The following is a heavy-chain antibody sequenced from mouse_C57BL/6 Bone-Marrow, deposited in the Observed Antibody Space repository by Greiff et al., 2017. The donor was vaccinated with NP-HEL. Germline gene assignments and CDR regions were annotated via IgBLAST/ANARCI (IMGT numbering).Heavy chain of an antibody. V-gene: IGHV5-12*01. D-gene: IGHD4-1*01. CDR1: GFTFSDYY. J-gene: IGHJ4*01. CDR3: ARSGTSAMDY. Sequence: DVQLQESGGGLVQPGGSLKLSCAASGFTFSDYYMYWVRQTPEKRLEWVAYISNGGGSTYYLDTVKGRFTISRDNAKNTLYLQMSRLKSEDTAMYYCARSGTSAMDYWGQGTSVTVSS. CDR2: ISNGGGST.